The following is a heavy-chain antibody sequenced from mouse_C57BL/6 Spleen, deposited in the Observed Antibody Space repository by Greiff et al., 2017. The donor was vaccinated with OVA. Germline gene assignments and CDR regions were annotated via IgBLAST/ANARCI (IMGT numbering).Heavy chain of an antibody. CDR3: AREATAWFAY. CDR2: IYPSDSET. CDR1: GYTFTSYW. Sequence: QVQLQQPGAELVRPGSSVKLSCKASGYTFTSYWMDWVKQRPGQGIAWIGNIYPSDSETHYNQKFKDKATLTVDKSSSTAYMQLSSLTSEDSAVYYCAREATAWFAYWGQGTLVTVSA. V-gene: IGHV1-61*01. J-gene: IGHJ3*01. D-gene: IGHD3-2*02.